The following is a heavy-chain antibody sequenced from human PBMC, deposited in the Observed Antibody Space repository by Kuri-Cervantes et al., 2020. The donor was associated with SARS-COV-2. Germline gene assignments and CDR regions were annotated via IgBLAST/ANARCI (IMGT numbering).Heavy chain of an antibody. CDR1: GGTISSSSYY. CDR2: IYYSWST. CDR3: ARHGPGSSDWYYFDY. Sequence: SQTLSLTCTVSGGTISSSSYYWGWIRQPPGKGLEWIGSIYYSWSTYYNPSLKSRVTISVDTSKNQFSLKLSSVTAADTAVYYCARHGPGSSDWYYFDYWGQGTLVTDSS. V-gene: IGHV4-39*01. J-gene: IGHJ4*02. D-gene: IGHD6-19*01.